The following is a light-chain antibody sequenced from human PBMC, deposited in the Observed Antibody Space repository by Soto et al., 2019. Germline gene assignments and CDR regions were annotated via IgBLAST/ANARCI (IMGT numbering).Light chain of an antibody. Sequence: EIVLTQSPATLSLSPGEKATLSCRASQSVKSHVAWYQLKPGQSPRLLIFDTTNRATGTPTRFSGSGSGTDFTLTISRLEPEDFALYYCQHYGAAPITFGRGTRLEIK. J-gene: IGKJ5*01. V-gene: IGKV3-11*01. CDR3: QHYGAAPIT. CDR2: DTT. CDR1: QSVKSH.